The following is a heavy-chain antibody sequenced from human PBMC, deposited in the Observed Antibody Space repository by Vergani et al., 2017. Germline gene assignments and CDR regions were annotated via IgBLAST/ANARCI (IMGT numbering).Heavy chain of an antibody. CDR3: VRARRTXTYDHCPRYYYDL. CDR2: MNPISGNT. Sequence: QVQLVQSGAEVKKPGASVKVSCKASGYTFTSDDINWVRQATGQGLEWMGWMNPISGNTGYAQNLQGRLTITRDTSVNTAYMELSSQTSEDMAVYYCVRARRTXTYDHCPRYYYDLWGQGTLVTVSS. CDR1: GYTFTSDD. J-gene: IGHJ4*02. D-gene: IGHD3-16*01. V-gene: IGHV1-8*03.